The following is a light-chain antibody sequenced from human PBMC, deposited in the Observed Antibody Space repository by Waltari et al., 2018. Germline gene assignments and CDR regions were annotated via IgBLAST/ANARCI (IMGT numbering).Light chain of an antibody. Sequence: HSMLTQPPSVSGAPGQTVTISCTGNRSTVGAGYDVNWYQQFPGAVPKLLIFGNRCRAPGVVDRFSGSKSGSSASLTITGLQADDEADYHCQSYDTDLRIWVFGGGTKLTVL. CDR2: GNR. CDR3: QSYDTDLRIWV. V-gene: IGLV1-40*01. J-gene: IGLJ3*02. CDR1: RSTVGAGYD.